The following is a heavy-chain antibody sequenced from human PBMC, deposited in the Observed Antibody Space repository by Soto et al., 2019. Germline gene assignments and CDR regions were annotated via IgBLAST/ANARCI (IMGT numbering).Heavy chain of an antibody. CDR3: ATSAPSYYDSSGYMNAFDI. CDR1: GDTLTELS. D-gene: IGHD3-22*01. J-gene: IGHJ3*02. Sequence: ASVEVSCKVSGDTLTELSMHWVRQAPGKGLEWVGGFDPEDGETINAQKLQGRVTMTEDTSTDTAYMELSSLRSEDTAVYSCATSAPSYYDSSGYMNAFDIWGHGTMVTVSS. CDR2: FDPEDGET. V-gene: IGHV1-24*01.